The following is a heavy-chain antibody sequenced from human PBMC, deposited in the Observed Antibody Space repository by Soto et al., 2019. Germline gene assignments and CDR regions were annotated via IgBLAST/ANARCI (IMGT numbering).Heavy chain of an antibody. CDR1: GYRSASYR. CDR2: IDPSDSDI. D-gene: IGHD3-3*01. J-gene: IGHJ4*01. V-gene: IGHV5-51*01. Sequence: PGESLKISCKGSGYRSASYRIAWARQMPGKGLEWMGIIDPSDSDIRYSPSFQGQVTISADKSISTAYLQWSSLKASDTAIYYCASYFFDNFDYWGQGTLVTVSS. CDR3: ASYFFDNFDY.